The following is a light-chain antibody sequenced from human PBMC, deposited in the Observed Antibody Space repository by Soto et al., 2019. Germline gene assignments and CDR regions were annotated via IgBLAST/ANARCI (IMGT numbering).Light chain of an antibody. Sequence: LTQSPVTLSLSPGERATLSCRASQSVRTYLAWYQVKPGQAPRLLIYDASRRASGVPARFSGSGSGTDFTLTISSLEPEDFALYYCQQLTDWPPQWTFGQGSKVDIK. CDR2: DAS. CDR3: QQLTDWPPQWT. CDR1: QSVRTY. V-gene: IGKV3-11*01. J-gene: IGKJ1*01.